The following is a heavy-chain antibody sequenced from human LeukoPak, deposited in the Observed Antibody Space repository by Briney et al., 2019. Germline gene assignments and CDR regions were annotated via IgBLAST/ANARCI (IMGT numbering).Heavy chain of an antibody. CDR2: IYYSGST. V-gene: IGHV4-59*08. J-gene: IGHJ5*02. CDR3: ARQGYYYDSSGPNWFDP. Sequence: SQTLSLTCTVSGGSISSYYWSWIRQPPGKGLEWIGYIYYSGSTNYNPSLKSRVTISVDTSKNQFSLKLSSVTAADTAVYYCARQGYYYDSSGPNWFDPWGQGTLVTVSS. D-gene: IGHD3-22*01. CDR1: GGSISSYY.